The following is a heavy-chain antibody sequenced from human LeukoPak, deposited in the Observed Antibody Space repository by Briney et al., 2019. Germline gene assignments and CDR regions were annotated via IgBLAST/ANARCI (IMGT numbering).Heavy chain of an antibody. CDR3: ARAMVRGVITIGY. D-gene: IGHD3-10*01. CDR1: GLTFSSYS. Sequence: GGSLRLSCAASGLTFSSYSMNWLRQAPGKGLEWVSSISSSSSYIYYADSVKGRFTISRDNAKNSLYLQMNSLRAEDTAVYYCARAMVRGVITIGYWGQGTLVTLSS. CDR2: ISSSSSYI. J-gene: IGHJ4*02. V-gene: IGHV3-21*01.